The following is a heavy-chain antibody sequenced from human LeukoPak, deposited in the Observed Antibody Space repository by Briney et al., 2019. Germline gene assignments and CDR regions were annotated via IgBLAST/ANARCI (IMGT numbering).Heavy chain of an antibody. CDR1: GYTFTSYG. CDR2: ISAYNGNT. CDR3: ARDLTVVPAAYFDY. D-gene: IGHD2-2*01. Sequence: ASVKVSCKASGYTFTSYGISWVRQAPGQGLEWMGWISAYNGNTNYAQKLRGRVTMTTDTSTSTAYMELRSLRSDDTAVYYCARDLTVVPAAYFDYWGQGTLVTVPS. V-gene: IGHV1-18*01. J-gene: IGHJ4*02.